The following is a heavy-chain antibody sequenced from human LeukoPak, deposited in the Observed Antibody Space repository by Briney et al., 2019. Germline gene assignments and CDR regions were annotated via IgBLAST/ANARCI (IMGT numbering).Heavy chain of an antibody. D-gene: IGHD6-19*01. J-gene: IGHJ3*02. V-gene: IGHV1-18*01. CDR3: ARGPRLDSSGWYYGAFDI. CDR2: ISAYNGNT. Sequence: RASVKVSCKASGYTFTSYGISWVRQAPGQGLEWMGWISAYNGNTNYAQKLQGRVTMTTDTSTSTAYMEPRSLRSDDTAVYYCARGPRLDSSGWYYGAFDIWGQGTMVTVS. CDR1: GYTFTSYG.